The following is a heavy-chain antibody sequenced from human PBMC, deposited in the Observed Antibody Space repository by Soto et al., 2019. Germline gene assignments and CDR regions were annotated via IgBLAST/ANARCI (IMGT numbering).Heavy chain of an antibody. Sequence: NPSETLSLTCTVSGGSISSSSYYWGWIRQPPGKGLEWIGSIYYSGSTYYNPSLKSRVTISVDTSKNQFSLKLSSVTAADTAVYYCARPNSYYYYYMDVWGKGTTVTVSS. CDR2: IYYSGST. V-gene: IGHV4-39*07. CDR3: ARPNSYYYYYMDV. J-gene: IGHJ6*03. CDR1: GGSISSSSYY.